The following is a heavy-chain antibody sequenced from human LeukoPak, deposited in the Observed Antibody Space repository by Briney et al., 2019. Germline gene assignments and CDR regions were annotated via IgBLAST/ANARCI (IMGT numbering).Heavy chain of an antibody. Sequence: GGSLRLSCAASGFTFSNHWMHWVRQVPGKGLEWVSRIDAGGSSTSYADSVKGRFTISRDNAKNTLYLQMNSLRAEDTAVYYCARVSVYALHYGMDVWGQGTTVTVSS. V-gene: IGHV3-74*01. CDR2: IDAGGSST. CDR1: GFTFSNHW. CDR3: ARVSVYALHYGMDV. D-gene: IGHD2-8*01. J-gene: IGHJ6*02.